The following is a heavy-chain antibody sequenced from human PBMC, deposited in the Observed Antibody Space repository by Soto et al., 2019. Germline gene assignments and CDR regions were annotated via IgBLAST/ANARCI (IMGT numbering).Heavy chain of an antibody. CDR2: ISSSSSYI. V-gene: IGHV3-21*01. J-gene: IGHJ6*02. Sequence: PGGSLTLSCAASGFTFSSYSMNWVRQAPGKGLELVSSISSSSSYIYYADSVKGRFTISRDNAKNSLYLQMNSLRAEDTAVFSCARERSPLVVRAAPYYSYGMDVWGQGTTVTVSS. CDR3: ARERSPLVVRAAPYYSYGMDV. CDR1: GFTFSSYS. D-gene: IGHD2-2*01.